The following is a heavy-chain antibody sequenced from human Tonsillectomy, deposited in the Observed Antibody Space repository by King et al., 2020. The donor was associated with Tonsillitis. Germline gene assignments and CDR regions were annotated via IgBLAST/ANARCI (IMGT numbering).Heavy chain of an antibody. Sequence: VQLVESGGGVVQPGRSLRLSCAASGFTFSTYAMHWVRQAPGKGLEWVAVISYDGTNNNYADSVKGRFTISRENSKNTLYLQMNSLRPEDTAVYYCARDGYSTTWYYFDCWGQGSLVTVSS. CDR2: ISYDGTNN. CDR1: GFTFSTYA. D-gene: IGHD6-13*01. CDR3: ARDGYSTTWYYFDC. V-gene: IGHV3-30-3*01. J-gene: IGHJ4*02.